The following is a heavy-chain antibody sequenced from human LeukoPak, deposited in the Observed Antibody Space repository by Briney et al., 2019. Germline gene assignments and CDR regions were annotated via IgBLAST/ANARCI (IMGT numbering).Heavy chain of an antibody. CDR2: FDPEDGET. D-gene: IGHD1-26*01. CDR3: ATGWESRKRHAAFDI. V-gene: IGHV1-24*01. CDR1: TYTLNELS. J-gene: IGHJ3*02. Sequence: HRASVTVSCKVSTYTLNELSMDWVRQAPGKGLEWMGGFDPEDGETIYAQKFQGRVTMTEDASTDTAYMELSSLRSEDTAVYYCATGWESRKRHAAFDIWGQGTMVTVSS.